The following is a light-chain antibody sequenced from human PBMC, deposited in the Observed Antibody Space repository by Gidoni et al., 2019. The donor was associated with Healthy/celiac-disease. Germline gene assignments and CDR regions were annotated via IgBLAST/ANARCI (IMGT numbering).Light chain of an antibody. V-gene: IGKV1-39*01. CDR3: QQSYSSPLT. CDR2: AAS. J-gene: IGKJ4*01. CDR1: QSISSY. Sequence: DIQMDQSPSSLSASGGDRVTITCRASQSISSYLNWYQQKPGKAPKLLIYAASSLQSGVPSRFSGSGSVTDFTLTISSLQPEDFATYSCQQSYSSPLTFGGGTKVEIK.